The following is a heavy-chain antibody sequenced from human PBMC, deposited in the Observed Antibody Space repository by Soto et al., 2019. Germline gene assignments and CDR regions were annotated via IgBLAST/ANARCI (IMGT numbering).Heavy chain of an antibody. CDR1: GFTFSSYG. D-gene: IGHD1-26*01. Sequence: QVQLVESGGGVVQPGRSLRLSCAASGFTFSSYGMHWVRQAPGKGLEWVAVISYDGSNKYYADSVKGRFTISRDNYKNTLYLQMNSLRAEDTAVYYCAKDFRRGGSYSDLDYWGQGTLVTVSS. CDR3: AKDFRRGGSYSDLDY. V-gene: IGHV3-30*18. CDR2: ISYDGSNK. J-gene: IGHJ4*02.